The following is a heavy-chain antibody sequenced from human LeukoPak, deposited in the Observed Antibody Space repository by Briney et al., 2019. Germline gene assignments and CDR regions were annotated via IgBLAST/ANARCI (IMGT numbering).Heavy chain of an antibody. CDR2: INPNSGGT. V-gene: IGHV1-2*02. J-gene: IGHJ4*02. CDR3: ARGYSGYDLNYFDY. Sequence: ASVKVPCKTSGYTFTGYYMHWVRQAPGQGLEWMGWINPNSGGTNYAQKFQGRVTMTRDTSISTAYMELRRLRSDDTAVYYCARGYSGYDLNYFDYWGQGTLVTVSS. CDR1: GYTFTGYY. D-gene: IGHD5-12*01.